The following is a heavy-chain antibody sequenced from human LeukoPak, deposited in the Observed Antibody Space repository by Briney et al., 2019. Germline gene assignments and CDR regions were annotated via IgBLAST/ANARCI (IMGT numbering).Heavy chain of an antibody. CDR1: GYTFTSYA. V-gene: IGHV1-3*01. J-gene: IGHJ3*02. CDR3: ARDLGYRPPEHAFDI. Sequence: ASVKVSCKASGYTFTSYAMHWVRQAPGQRLEWMGWINAGNGNTKYSQKFQGRVTITRDTSASTAYMELSSLRSEDTAVYYCARDLGYRPPEHAFDIWGQGTMVTVSS. D-gene: IGHD5-12*01. CDR2: INAGNGNT.